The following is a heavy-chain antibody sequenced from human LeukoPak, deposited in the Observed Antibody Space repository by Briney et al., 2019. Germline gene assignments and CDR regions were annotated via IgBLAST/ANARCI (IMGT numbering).Heavy chain of an antibody. V-gene: IGHV1-69*13. CDR2: IIPIFGTA. Sequence: SVKVSCKASGGTFTSYAISWVRQAPGQGLEWMGGIIPIFGTANYAQKFQGRVTITADESTSTAYMELSSLRSEDTAVYYCARAPGYYYDSSGYLDYWGQGTLVTVSS. J-gene: IGHJ4*02. CDR3: ARAPGYYYDSSGYLDY. D-gene: IGHD3-22*01. CDR1: GGTFTSYA.